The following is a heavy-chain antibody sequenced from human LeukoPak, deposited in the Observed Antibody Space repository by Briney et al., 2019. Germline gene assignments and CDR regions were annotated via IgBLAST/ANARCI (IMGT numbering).Heavy chain of an antibody. V-gene: IGHV4-59*08. J-gene: IGHJ3*02. Sequence: SETLSLTCTVPGGSISGYYWSWIRQPPGKGLEWIGYIYYSGSTKYNPSLKSRVIISADTSKNQFSLKLSSVTAADTAVYYCARGRSVLRFLEWLYDAFDIWGQGTMVTVSS. D-gene: IGHD3-3*01. CDR3: ARGRSVLRFLEWLYDAFDI. CDR2: IYYSGST. CDR1: GGSISGYY.